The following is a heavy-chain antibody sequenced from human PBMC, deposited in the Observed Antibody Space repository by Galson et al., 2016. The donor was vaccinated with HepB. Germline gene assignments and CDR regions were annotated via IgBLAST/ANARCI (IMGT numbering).Heavy chain of an antibody. CDR2: VTWDGGST. CDR1: GFTFQDYT. V-gene: IGHV3-43*01. Sequence: SLRLSCAAAGFTFQDYTMHWVRQVPGKGLDWVGLVTWDGGSTFYGDSVRGRFTIFRDNTQHSLYLQMHSLATEDSGLYYWAMERNRLFGQWGQGTLVTVSS. J-gene: IGHJ4*02. CDR3: AMERNRLFGQ. D-gene: IGHD1-1*01.